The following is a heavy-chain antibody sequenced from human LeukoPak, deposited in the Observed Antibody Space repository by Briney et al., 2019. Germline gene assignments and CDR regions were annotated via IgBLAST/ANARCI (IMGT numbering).Heavy chain of an antibody. Sequence: SETLSLTCAVYGGSFNGYYWNWIRQPPGKGLEWIGEINHSGSTNYNPSLKSRVTISVDTSKNQFSLKLSSVTAADTAVYYCARVFGSSWYRYYWFDPWGQGTLVTVSS. D-gene: IGHD6-13*01. CDR3: ARVFGSSWYRYYWFDP. V-gene: IGHV4-34*01. J-gene: IGHJ5*02. CDR2: INHSGST. CDR1: GGSFNGYY.